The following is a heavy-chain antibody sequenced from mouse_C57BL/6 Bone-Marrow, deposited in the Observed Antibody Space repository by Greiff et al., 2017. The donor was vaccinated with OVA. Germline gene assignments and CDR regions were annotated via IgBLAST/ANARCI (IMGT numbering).Heavy chain of an antibody. J-gene: IGHJ2*01. CDR2: ISYDGSN. D-gene: IGHD2-2*01. V-gene: IGHV3-6*01. CDR1: GYSITSGYY. CDR3: AREYYGYDRGY. Sequence: EVQVVESGPGLVKPSQSLSLTCSVTGYSITSGYYWNWIRQFPGNKLEWMGYISYDGSNNYNPSLKNRISITRDTSKNQFFLKLNSVTTEDTATYYCAREYYGYDRGYWGQGTTLTVSS.